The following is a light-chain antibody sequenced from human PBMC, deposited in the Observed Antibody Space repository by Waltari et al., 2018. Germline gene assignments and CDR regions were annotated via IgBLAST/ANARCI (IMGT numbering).Light chain of an antibody. V-gene: IGLV3-25*03. CDR1: TLPKHY. CDR3: QSADNSGTYVL. J-gene: IGLJ3*02. CDR2: KDS. Sequence: SYELTQPPSVSVSPGQTARLTCFGDTLPKHYAYWYQQKPGQAPVLVICKDSERPSGIPERFSGSSSGTTVTLTISGVQAEDEADYYCQSADNSGTYVLFGGGTMVTVL.